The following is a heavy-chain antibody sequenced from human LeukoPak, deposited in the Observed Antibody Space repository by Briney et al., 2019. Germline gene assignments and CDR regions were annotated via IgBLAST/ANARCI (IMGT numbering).Heavy chain of an antibody. Sequence: GGSLRLSCAASGFTFSSYAMHWVRQAPGKGLEWVAVISYDGSNKYYADSVKGRFTISRDNSKNTLYLQMNSLRAEDTAVYYCARPIMVRGVILGSGVDYGGQGTLVTVSS. CDR2: ISYDGSNK. D-gene: IGHD3-10*01. J-gene: IGHJ4*02. CDR3: ARPIMVRGVILGSGVDY. V-gene: IGHV3-30*04. CDR1: GFTFSSYA.